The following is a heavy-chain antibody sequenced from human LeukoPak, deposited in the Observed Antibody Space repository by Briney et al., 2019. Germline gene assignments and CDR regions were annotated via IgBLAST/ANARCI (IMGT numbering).Heavy chain of an antibody. V-gene: IGHV4-38-2*02. CDR1: GYSVSTGYY. J-gene: IGHJ4*02. D-gene: IGHD1-14*01. CDR3: ARDTTGGSALDY. CDR2: IYHTGST. Sequence: PSETLSLTCTVSGYSVSTGYYWGWIRQPPGKGLEWIGSIYHTGSTYYNPSLKSRVTVSGGTSKNQFSLKLSSVTAADTAVYYCARDTTGGSALDYWGQGTLVSVSS.